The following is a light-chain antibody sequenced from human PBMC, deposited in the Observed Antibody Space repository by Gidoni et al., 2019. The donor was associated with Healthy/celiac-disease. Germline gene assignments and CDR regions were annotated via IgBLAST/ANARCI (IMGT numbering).Light chain of an antibody. CDR3: QQSYCTPSP. Sequence: DSQMTQSPSSLSASVGDRVTITCRASQSISSYLDWYQQQPGKAPKLLIYASSSLQSGVPSRFSGSGSATAFTLIIISLLPADFATYYCQQSYCTPSPFGQGTKLEIK. CDR2: ASS. CDR1: QSISSY. V-gene: IGKV1-39*01. J-gene: IGKJ2*01.